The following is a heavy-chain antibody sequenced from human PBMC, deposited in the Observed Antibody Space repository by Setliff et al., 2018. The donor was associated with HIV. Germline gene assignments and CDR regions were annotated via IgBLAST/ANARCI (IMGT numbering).Heavy chain of an antibody. J-gene: IGHJ4*02. V-gene: IGHV4-59*12. Sequence: SETLSLTCTVSGGSISSYYWSWIRQPPGKGLEWIGYIYYSGGTYYKSSLKSRLIISLDTSKNQFSLNLRSVTAADTAVYFCASGGHRLHDYWGQGTLVTVSS. CDR1: GGSISSYY. D-gene: IGHD1-26*01. CDR3: ASGGHRLHDY. CDR2: IYYSGGT.